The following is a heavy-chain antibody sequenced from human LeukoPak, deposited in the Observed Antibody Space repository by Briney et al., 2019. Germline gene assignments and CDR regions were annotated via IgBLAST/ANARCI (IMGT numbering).Heavy chain of an antibody. J-gene: IGHJ4*02. Sequence: GGSLRLSCAASGFTFSSYAMSWVRQALGKGLEWVSAISGSGGSTYYADSVKGRFTISRDNSKNTLYLQMNSLRAEDTAVYYCAKKEFGNDDFALDYWGQGTLVTVSS. CDR2: ISGSGGST. CDR3: AKKEFGNDDFALDY. CDR1: GFTFSSYA. V-gene: IGHV3-23*01. D-gene: IGHD1-1*01.